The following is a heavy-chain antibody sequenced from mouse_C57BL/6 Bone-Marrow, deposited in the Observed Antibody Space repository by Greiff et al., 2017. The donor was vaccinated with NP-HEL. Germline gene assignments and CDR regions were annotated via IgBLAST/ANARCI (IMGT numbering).Heavy chain of an antibody. D-gene: IGHD2-5*01. Sequence: VQLQESGAELVRPGASVTLSCKASGYTFTDYEMHWVKQTPVHGLEWIGAIDPETGGTAYNQKFKGKAILTADKSSSTAYMELRSLTSEDSAVYYCTRISYSNYSRFVYWGQGTLVTVSA. V-gene: IGHV1-15*01. CDR3: TRISYSNYSRFVY. J-gene: IGHJ3*01. CDR1: GYTFTDYE. CDR2: IDPETGGT.